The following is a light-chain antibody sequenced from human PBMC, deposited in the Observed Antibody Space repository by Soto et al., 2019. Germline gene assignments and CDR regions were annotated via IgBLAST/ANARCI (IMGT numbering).Light chain of an antibody. J-gene: IGLJ2*01. CDR1: SGSIASRY. CDR3: QSYDYKNHVV. CDR2: QDI. V-gene: IGLV6-57*04. Sequence: NFMLTQPHSVSESPGKTVIISCTRSSGSIASRYVQWYQQRPGSAPTTVLYQDIQRPSGVPDRFSGSIDTSSNSASLVISGLKTEDEAVYYCQSYDYKNHVVFGGGTKLTVL.